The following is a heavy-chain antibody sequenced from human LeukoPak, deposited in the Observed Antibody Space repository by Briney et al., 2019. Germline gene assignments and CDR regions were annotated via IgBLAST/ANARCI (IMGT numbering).Heavy chain of an antibody. CDR1: GFTFSSYA. J-gene: IGHJ4*02. D-gene: IGHD3-10*01. V-gene: IGHV3-23*01. CDR2: ISGSGGST. CDR3: AKIGLRSGSGSPCY. Sequence: GGSLRLSCAASGFTFSSYAMSWVRQAPGKGLEWVSAISGSGGSTYYADSVKGRFTISRDNSKNTLYLQMNSLRAEDTAVYYCAKIGLRSGSGSPCYWGQGTLVTVSS.